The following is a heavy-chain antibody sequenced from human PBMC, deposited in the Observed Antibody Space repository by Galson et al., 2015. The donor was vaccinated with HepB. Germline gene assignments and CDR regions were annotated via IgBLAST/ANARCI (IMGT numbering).Heavy chain of an antibody. CDR3: ARLPLRGGRVGGVYLGYYSLDV. J-gene: IGHJ6*02. V-gene: IGHV2-70*11. CDR2: IDWDDDK. D-gene: IGHD3-16*01. CDR1: GFSLTSSGMC. Sequence: PALVKPTQTLTLTCSFSGFSLTSSGMCVTWIRQPPGKALEWLARIDWDDDKYYNTSLKTRLTISRDTSRNQVVLTMTNMAPVDTATYYCARLPLRGGRVGGVYLGYYSLDVWGQGTTVLVSS.